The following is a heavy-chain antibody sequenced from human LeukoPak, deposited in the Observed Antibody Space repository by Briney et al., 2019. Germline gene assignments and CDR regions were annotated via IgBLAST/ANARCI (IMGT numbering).Heavy chain of an antibody. CDR3: ASMTYDFWSGYLFDY. CDR2: INHSGST. Sequence: SETLSLTCAVYGGSFSGYYWSWIRQPPGKGLEWIGEINHSGSTNYNPSLKSRVTISVDTSKNQFSLKLSSVTAADTAVYYCASMTYDFWSGYLFDYWGQGTLVTVSS. J-gene: IGHJ4*02. CDR1: GGSFSGYY. V-gene: IGHV4-34*01. D-gene: IGHD3-3*01.